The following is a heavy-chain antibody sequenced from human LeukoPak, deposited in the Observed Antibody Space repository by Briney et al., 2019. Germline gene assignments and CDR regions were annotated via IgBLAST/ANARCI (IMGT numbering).Heavy chain of an antibody. V-gene: IGHV3-23*01. J-gene: IGHJ4*02. CDR3: AKAPVTSCSGAYCYPFDY. Sequence: PGGSLRHFCAAFRFTLSSYVMRLVRPAPGKGLELVAAIRGRGNSYHADSVKGRLTISRDSSKNTLYLQMNRLRAEDAAVYYCAKAPVTSCSGAYCYPFDYWGQGTLVTVSS. CDR2: IRGRGNS. D-gene: IGHD2-21*01. CDR1: RFTLSSYV.